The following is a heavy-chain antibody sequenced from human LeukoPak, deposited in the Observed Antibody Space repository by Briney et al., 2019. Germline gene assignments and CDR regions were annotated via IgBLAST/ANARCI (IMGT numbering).Heavy chain of an antibody. D-gene: IGHD6-13*01. Sequence: KPSETLSLTCAVSGHSISTGYYWGWIRQPPGKGLEWIGSMSHNRGTYYNPSLKSRVTISMDTSKNQFSLKLSSVTAADTAVYYCARGGVGRWQLVRGTARGYFQHWGQGTLVTVSS. CDR3: ARGGVGRWQLVRGTARGYFQH. J-gene: IGHJ1*01. CDR2: MSHNRGT. CDR1: GHSISTGYY. V-gene: IGHV4-38-2*01.